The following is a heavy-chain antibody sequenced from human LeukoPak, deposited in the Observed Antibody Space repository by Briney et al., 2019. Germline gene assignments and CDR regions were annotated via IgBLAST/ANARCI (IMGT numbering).Heavy chain of an antibody. CDR2: IYSGGST. J-gene: IGHJ6*02. CDR1: GFTVSSNY. Sequence: PGGSLRLSCAASGFTVSSNYMSWVRQAPGKGLEWVSVIYSGGSTYYADSVKGRFTISRHNSKNTLYLQMNSLRAEDTAVYYCARSGGRGLTDYYYGMDVWGQGTTVTVPS. CDR3: ARSGGRGLTDYYYGMDV. V-gene: IGHV3-53*04. D-gene: IGHD3-10*01.